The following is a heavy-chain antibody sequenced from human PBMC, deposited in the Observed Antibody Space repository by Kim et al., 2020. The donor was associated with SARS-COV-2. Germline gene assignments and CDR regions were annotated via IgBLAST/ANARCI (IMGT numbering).Heavy chain of an antibody. V-gene: IGHV3-30*02. CDR3: AKGGIAAAGYFDY. Sequence: YADSVKGRFTIARDNSKNPLYLQMNSLRAEDTAVYYCAKGGIAAAGYFDYWGPGTLVTVSS. D-gene: IGHD6-13*01. J-gene: IGHJ4*02.